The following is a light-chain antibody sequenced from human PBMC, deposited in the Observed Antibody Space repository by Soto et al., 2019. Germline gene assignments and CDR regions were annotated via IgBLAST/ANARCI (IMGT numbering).Light chain of an antibody. CDR3: QQRGDWPPT. CDR2: DAS. Sequence: EIVLTQSPVTLSLSPGEGATLSCRASQSVSNYLAWYQQKPGQPPRLLIHDASNRAAGIPARFSGSGSGTDFTLTISSLEPEDFAVYYCQQRGDWPPTFGPGTKVDFK. V-gene: IGKV3-11*01. J-gene: IGKJ3*01. CDR1: QSVSNY.